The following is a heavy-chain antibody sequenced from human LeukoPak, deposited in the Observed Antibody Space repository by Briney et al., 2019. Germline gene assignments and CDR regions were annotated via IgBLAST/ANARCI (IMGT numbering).Heavy chain of an antibody. D-gene: IGHD3-22*01. CDR3: ARDRRYYDSSGYSSPNYFDY. J-gene: IGHJ4*02. Sequence: SETLSLTCTVSGGSISSYYWSWIRQPAGKGLEWIGRIYTSGSTNYNPSLKSRVTMSVETSKNQFSLKLSYVTAADTAVYYCARDRRYYDSSGYSSPNYFDYWGQGTLVTVSS. CDR1: GGSISSYY. CDR2: IYTSGST. V-gene: IGHV4-4*07.